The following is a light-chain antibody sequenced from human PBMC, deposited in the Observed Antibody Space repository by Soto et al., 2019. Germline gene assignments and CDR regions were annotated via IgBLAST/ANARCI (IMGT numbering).Light chain of an antibody. J-gene: IGKJ5*01. CDR2: AAS. CDR1: QGISSY. Sequence: DIQLTQSPSFLSASVGDRVTITCRASQGISSYLAWYQQKPGKAPKLLIYAASTLQSGVPSRFSGSGSGTEFTLTISRLQPEDFATYYCQQRWVTVGQGTRLEIK. CDR3: QQRWVT. V-gene: IGKV1-9*01.